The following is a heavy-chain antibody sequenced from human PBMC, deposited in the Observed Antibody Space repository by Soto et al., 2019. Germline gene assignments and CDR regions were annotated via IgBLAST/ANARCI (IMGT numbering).Heavy chain of an antibody. V-gene: IGHV5-10-1*01. CDR3: ANGMDV. Sequence: VTSSGERCGGSVCSSWFSWVRQMPGKGLEWIGRIDPSVSYTNYSPSFQGHVTISADKSISTAYLQWSSLRASDTAMYYCANGMDVWGQGTTLTVSS. J-gene: IGHJ6*02. CDR2: IDPSVSYT. CDR1: GGSVCSSW.